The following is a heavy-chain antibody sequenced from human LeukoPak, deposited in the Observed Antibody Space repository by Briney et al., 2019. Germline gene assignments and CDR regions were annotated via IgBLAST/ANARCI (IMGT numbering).Heavy chain of an antibody. CDR1: GYSISSGYY. CDR2: IYHSGST. V-gene: IGHV4-38-2*02. J-gene: IGHJ4*02. D-gene: IGHD3-10*01. Sequence: SETLSLTCTVSGYSISSGYYWGWIRQPPGKGLEWIGSIYHSGSTYYNPSLKSRVTISVDTSKNQFSLKLSSVTAADTAVYYCARRGYGSGTYVGWGQGTLVTVSS. CDR3: ARRGYGSGTYVG.